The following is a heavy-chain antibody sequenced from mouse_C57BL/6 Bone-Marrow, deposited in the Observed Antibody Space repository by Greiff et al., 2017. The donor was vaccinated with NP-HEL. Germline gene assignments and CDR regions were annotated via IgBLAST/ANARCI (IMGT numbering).Heavy chain of an antibody. CDR3: ARYDYDRTWFAY. V-gene: IGHV1-22*01. J-gene: IGHJ3*01. D-gene: IGHD2-4*01. Sequence: VQLKESGPELVKPGASVKMSCKASGYTFTDYNMHWVKQSHGKSLEWIGYINPNNGGTSYNQKFKGKATLTVNKSSSTAYMELRSLTSEDSAVYYCARYDYDRTWFAYWGQGTLVTVSA. CDR2: INPNNGGT. CDR1: GYTFTDYN.